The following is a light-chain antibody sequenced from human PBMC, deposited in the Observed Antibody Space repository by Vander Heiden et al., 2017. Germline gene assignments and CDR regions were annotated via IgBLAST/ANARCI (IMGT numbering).Light chain of an antibody. Sequence: QSALTLPASVSGSPGQSITISCTGPSSDVGGYTYVSWYQQHPGKAPKLMIYDVSNRPSGVSNRFSGSKSGNTASLTISGLQAEDEADYYCSSYTSSSTNVFGTGTKVTVL. J-gene: IGLJ1*01. CDR2: DVS. CDR3: SSYTSSSTNV. CDR1: SSDVGGYTY. V-gene: IGLV2-14*03.